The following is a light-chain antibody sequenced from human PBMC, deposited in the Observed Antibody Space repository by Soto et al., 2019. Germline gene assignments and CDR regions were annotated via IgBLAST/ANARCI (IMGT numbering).Light chain of an antibody. V-gene: IGLV4-69*01. CDR3: QTWGTGIAV. CDR2: LNSDGSH. J-gene: IGLJ7*01. Sequence: QLVLTQSPSASASLGASVKLTCTLSSGHSNYAIAWHQQQPEKGPRYLMKLNSDGSHSKGDGIPDRLSGSSSGAERYLTISSLQSEDEADYYCQTWGTGIAVFGGGTQLTVL. CDR1: SGHSNYA.